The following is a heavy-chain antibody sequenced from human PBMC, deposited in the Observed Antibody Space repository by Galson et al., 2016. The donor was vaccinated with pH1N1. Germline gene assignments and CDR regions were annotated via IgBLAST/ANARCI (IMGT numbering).Heavy chain of an antibody. Sequence: SVKVSCKASGYTFTAYYIHWVRQAPGQGLEWMGWINPDSGGTHFAQKFQGWVTMTRDTSIRTAYMELSRLKTDDTAVYYCARVDRSTSGFDYWGQGALVAVSS. CDR3: ARVDRSTSGFDY. CDR2: INPDSGGT. J-gene: IGHJ4*02. V-gene: IGHV1-2*04. CDR1: GYTFTAYY. D-gene: IGHD1-26*01.